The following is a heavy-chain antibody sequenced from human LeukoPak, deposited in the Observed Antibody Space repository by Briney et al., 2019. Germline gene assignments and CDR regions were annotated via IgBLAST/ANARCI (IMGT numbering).Heavy chain of an antibody. D-gene: IGHD6-13*01. CDR2: INHSGST. CDR1: GGSFSGYY. J-gene: IGHJ1*01. Sequence: SETLSLACAVYGGSFSGYYWSWIRQPPGKGLEWIGEINHSGSTNYNPSLKSRVTISVDTSKNQFSLKLSSVTAADTAVYYCARASSSWYRYFQHWGQGTLVTVSS. CDR3: ARASSSWYRYFQH. V-gene: IGHV4-34*01.